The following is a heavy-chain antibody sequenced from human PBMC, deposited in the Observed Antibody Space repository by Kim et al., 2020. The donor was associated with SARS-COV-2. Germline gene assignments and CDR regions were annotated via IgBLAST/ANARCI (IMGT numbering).Heavy chain of an antibody. CDR2: INPSGGST. Sequence: ASVKVSCKASGYTFTSYYMHWVRQAPGQGLEWMGIINPSGGSTSYAQKFQGRVTMTRDTSTSTVYMELSSLRSEDTAVYYCARGSSITMIVSLRGDYFDYWGQGTLVTVSS. V-gene: IGHV1-46*01. D-gene: IGHD3-22*01. J-gene: IGHJ4*02. CDR1: GYTFTSYY. CDR3: ARGSSITMIVSLRGDYFDY.